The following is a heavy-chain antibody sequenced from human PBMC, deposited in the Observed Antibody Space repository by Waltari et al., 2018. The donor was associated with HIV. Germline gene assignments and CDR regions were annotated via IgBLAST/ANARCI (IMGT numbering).Heavy chain of an antibody. CDR1: GGSITTYH. Sequence: QVQLRASGPGLVQPSETLSLTCTVSGGSITTYHWSWIRQPPWKGLRWIEYVYYSGSTKYNPSLKRRVTISVDRSKNQFSLKVNSVTAADTAVYYCARQRQQPSVAWFDPWGQGTLVTVSS. J-gene: IGHJ5*02. CDR2: VYYSGST. CDR3: ARQRQQPSVAWFDP. V-gene: IGHV4-59*01. D-gene: IGHD6-13*01.